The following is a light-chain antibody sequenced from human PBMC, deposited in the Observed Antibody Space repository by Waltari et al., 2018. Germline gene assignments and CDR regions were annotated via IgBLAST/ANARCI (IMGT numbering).Light chain of an antibody. Sequence: SYELTQPPPVSVSPGQTASITCSADKLGEKYACWYQQRPGQSPVLVIYQDSKRPSGIPERFSGSNSGNTATLTISGTQAMDEADYYCQAWDSSTDWVFGGGTKLTVL. J-gene: IGLJ3*02. CDR1: KLGEKY. V-gene: IGLV3-1*01. CDR2: QDS. CDR3: QAWDSSTDWV.